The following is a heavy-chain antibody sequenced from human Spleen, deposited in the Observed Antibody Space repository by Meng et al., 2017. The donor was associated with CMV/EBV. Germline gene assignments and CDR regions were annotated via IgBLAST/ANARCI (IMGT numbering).Heavy chain of an antibody. CDR3: ARGAYVWGTPPAFDI. D-gene: IGHD3-16*01. CDR1: GFTFNTYT. V-gene: IGHV3-21*04. J-gene: IGHJ3*02. Sequence: GGSLRLSCAASGFTFNTYTMNWVRQAPGKGLEWVSSISGSSSNIYYADSVKGRFTISRDNAKNSLYLQMNSLRAEDTAVYYCARGAYVWGTPPAFDIWGQGTMVTVSS. CDR2: ISGSSSNI.